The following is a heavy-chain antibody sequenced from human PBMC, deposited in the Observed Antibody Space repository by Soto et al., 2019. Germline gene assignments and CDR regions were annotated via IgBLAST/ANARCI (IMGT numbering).Heavy chain of an antibody. V-gene: IGHV3-23*01. J-gene: IGHJ6*02. CDR1: GFTFSSYA. D-gene: IGHD1-26*01. CDR3: AKSSGSYGNPYYGMDV. CDR2: ISVSGGST. Sequence: PGGSLRLSCAASGFTFSSYAMSWVRQAPGKGLEWVSVISVSGGSTYYADSVKGRFTISRDNSKNTLYLQMNSLRAEDTAVYYCAKSSGSYGNPYYGMDVWGQGTTVTAP.